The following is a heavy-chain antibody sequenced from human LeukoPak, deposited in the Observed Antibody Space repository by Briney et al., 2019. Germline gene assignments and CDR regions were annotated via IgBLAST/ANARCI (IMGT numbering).Heavy chain of an antibody. Sequence: ASVKVSCKASGYTFTSYFMHWVRQAPGQGLEWMGIINPTGGSTSYAQKFQGRVTMTRDTSTSTVYMELSSLRAEDTAVYYCARRVEYSYGYYYFDYWGQGTPVTVSS. CDR1: GYTFTSYF. J-gene: IGHJ4*02. CDR2: INPTGGST. V-gene: IGHV1-46*01. CDR3: ARRVEYSYGYYYFDY. D-gene: IGHD5-18*01.